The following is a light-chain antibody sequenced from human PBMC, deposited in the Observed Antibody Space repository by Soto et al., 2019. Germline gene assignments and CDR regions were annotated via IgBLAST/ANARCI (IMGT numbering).Light chain of an antibody. CDR3: QQYDSLPIT. J-gene: IGKJ5*01. CDR2: GTS. Sequence: IVLTQSPGTLSLSPGERATLSCRASQSVSSTYFAWYHQRPGQAPRLLIHGTSTRATGIPDRFSGTGSGTDFTLTISRLEPEDFAVYYCQQYDSLPITFGQGTRREIK. CDR1: QSVSSTY. V-gene: IGKV3-20*01.